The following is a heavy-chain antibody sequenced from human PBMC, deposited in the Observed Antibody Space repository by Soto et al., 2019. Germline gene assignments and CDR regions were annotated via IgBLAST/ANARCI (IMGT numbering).Heavy chain of an antibody. V-gene: IGHV1-18*01. D-gene: IGHD3-10*01. Sequence: ASVKVSCKASGYTFTSYGINWVRQAPGQGLEWMGWISANNGYTNYAQKVQGRVTMTTDTSTSTAYMELRSLRSDDTAVYYCARAYAGSHDNLHDAFDVWGQGTMVTVSS. CDR1: GYTFTSYG. J-gene: IGHJ3*01. CDR3: ARAYAGSHDNLHDAFDV. CDR2: ISANNGYT.